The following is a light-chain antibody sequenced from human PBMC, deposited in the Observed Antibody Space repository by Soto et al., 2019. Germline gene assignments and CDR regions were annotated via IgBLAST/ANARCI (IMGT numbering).Light chain of an antibody. CDR3: SSYAGSNNLV. Sequence: QSALTQPPSASGSPGQSVTISCTGTSSDVGGYKYVSWYQQHPGKAPKLMVYEVSKRPSGVPDRFSGSKSGNTASLTVSGLHAEDEADYYCSSYAGSNNLVFGGGTNSPS. CDR1: SSDVGGYKY. CDR2: EVS. V-gene: IGLV2-8*01. J-gene: IGLJ2*01.